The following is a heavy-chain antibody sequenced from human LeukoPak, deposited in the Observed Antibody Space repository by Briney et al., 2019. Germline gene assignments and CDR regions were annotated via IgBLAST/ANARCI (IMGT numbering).Heavy chain of an antibody. CDR3: ARDPRLVPNY. CDR2: INPNSGGT. J-gene: IGHJ4*02. V-gene: IGHV1-2*02. Sequence: GASVKVSCKASGYTFTGYYMHWVRQAPGQGLEWMGWINPNSGGTNYAQKFQGRVTMTRDTSITTAYMELSGLSSDDTALYYCARDPRLVPNYWGQGTLVTVSS. CDR1: GYTFTGYY. D-gene: IGHD3-9*01.